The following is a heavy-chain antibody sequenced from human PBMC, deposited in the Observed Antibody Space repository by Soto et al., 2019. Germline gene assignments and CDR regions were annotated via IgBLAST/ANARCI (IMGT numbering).Heavy chain of an antibody. D-gene: IGHD6-19*01. J-gene: IGHJ5*02. CDR3: ARGYSSGWYENWFDP. Sequence: QVQLVQSGAEVKKPGASVKVSCKASGYTFTGYYMHWVRQAPGQGLEWMGWINPNSGGTNYAQKFQGRFTMTRDTSISTAYMELSRLRSDDTAVYYCARGYSSGWYENWFDPWGQGTLVTVSS. V-gene: IGHV1-2*02. CDR2: INPNSGGT. CDR1: GYTFTGYY.